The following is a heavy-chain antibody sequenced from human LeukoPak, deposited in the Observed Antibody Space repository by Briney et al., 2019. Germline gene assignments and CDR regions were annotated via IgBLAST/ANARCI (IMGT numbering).Heavy chain of an antibody. Sequence: GGSLRLSCAASAFTFSGYSMNWVRQAPGKGLVWVSRISDDGRHVFHTDSVRGPFAMSRDNSTNTLYLQMNSLRAKATGVYYCARVTGGYNLVDYWGQGTLVTVSS. CDR1: AFTFSGYS. J-gene: IGHJ4*02. CDR2: ISDDGRHV. V-gene: IGHV3-74*01. CDR3: ARVTGGYNLVDY. D-gene: IGHD5-24*01.